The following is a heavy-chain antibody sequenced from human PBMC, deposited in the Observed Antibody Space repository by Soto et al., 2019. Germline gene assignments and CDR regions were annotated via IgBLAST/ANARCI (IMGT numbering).Heavy chain of an antibody. V-gene: IGHV3-21*01. Sequence: GGPLRLSYPASEFTLSSYSTNWVRQAPGKVLECLSCISSSNNYIYYADSVKGRFTISRDNAKNSVYLQMNSLRVEDTAVYYCARDAPTSIAARAFFYYYGMAVWGQGTTVTVSS. CDR1: EFTLSSYS. CDR2: ISSSNNYI. D-gene: IGHD6-6*01. J-gene: IGHJ6*02. CDR3: ARDAPTSIAARAFFYYYGMAV.